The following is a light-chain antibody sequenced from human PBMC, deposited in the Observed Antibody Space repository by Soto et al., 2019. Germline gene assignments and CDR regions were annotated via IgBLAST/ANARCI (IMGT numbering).Light chain of an antibody. J-gene: IGKJ2*01. V-gene: IGKV1-5*03. Sequence: DIQMTQSPSTLSASVGDRVIIACRASQSISSSLAWYQQKPGKAPNLLLYWASSLESGVPSRFSGSGSGTEFTLTISSLQPDDFATYYCHQYNRFPYTFGQGTKLEIK. CDR3: HQYNRFPYT. CDR1: QSISSS. CDR2: WAS.